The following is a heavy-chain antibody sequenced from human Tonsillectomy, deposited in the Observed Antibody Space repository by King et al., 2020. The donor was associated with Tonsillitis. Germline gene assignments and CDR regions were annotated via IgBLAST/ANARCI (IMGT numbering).Heavy chain of an antibody. CDR2: IYHSGST. CDR1: GYSISSGYY. V-gene: IGHV4-38-2*01. J-gene: IGHJ5*02. Sequence: QLQESGPGLVKPSETLSLTCAVSGYSISSGYYWGWIRQPPGKGLEWIGSIYHSGSTYYNPSLKSRVTISVDTSKNQFSLKLSSVTAADTAVYDCARGGGHYHDSSGYFDNWFDPWGQGTLVTVSS. D-gene: IGHD3-22*01. CDR3: ARGGGHYHDSSGYFDNWFDP.